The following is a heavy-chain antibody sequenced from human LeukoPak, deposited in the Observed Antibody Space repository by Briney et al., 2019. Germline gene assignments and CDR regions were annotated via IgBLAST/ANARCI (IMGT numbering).Heavy chain of an antibody. V-gene: IGHV3-48*03. CDR3: ARDTYDYVWGSPDAFDN. J-gene: IGHJ3*02. D-gene: IGHD3-16*01. Sequence: GGSLRLSCAASGFTFSRYEMNWVRQAPGKGREWVSYISSSGSNIYYADSVKGRFTISRDNAKNSLYLQMNSLRLEETAVYYCARDTYDYVWGSPDAFDNWGQGTMVTVSS. CDR2: ISSSGSNI. CDR1: GFTFSRYE.